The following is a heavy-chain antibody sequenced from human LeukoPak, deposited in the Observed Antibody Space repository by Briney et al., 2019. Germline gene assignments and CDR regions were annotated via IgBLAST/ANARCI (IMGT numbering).Heavy chain of an antibody. Sequence: GESLQISCKGSGYTFANYWIGWVRQMPGKGLEWMGIIYPGDSDTRYSPSFQGQVTISADKSISTAYLQWSSLKASDTAIYYCARPTSSYYFGLDVWGQGTTVTVS. D-gene: IGHD3-16*01. CDR3: ARPTSSYYFGLDV. CDR1: GYTFANYW. V-gene: IGHV5-51*01. CDR2: IYPGDSDT. J-gene: IGHJ6*02.